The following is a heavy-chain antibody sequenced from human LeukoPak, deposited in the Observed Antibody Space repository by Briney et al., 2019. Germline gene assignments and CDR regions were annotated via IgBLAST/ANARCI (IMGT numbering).Heavy chain of an antibody. V-gene: IGHV4-34*01. CDR1: GGSFSGYY. CDR3: AREGKPEYSSSSYAFDI. CDR2: ISYSGTT. J-gene: IGHJ3*02. Sequence: SETLSLTCAVYGGSFSGYYWSWIRQPPGKGLEWIGSISYSGTTYYSPSLKSRVTISVDTSKTQFSLRLSSVTAADTAVYFCAREGKPEYSSSSYAFDIWGQGTMVTVSS. D-gene: IGHD6-6*01.